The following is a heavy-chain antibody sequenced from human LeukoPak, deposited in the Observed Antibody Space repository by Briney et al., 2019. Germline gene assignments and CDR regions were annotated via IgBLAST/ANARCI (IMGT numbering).Heavy chain of an antibody. D-gene: IGHD3-22*01. V-gene: IGHV3-73*01. Sequence: GGSLRLSCAASGFTFSGSAMHWVRQASGKGLEWVGRIRSKANSYATAYAASVKGRFTISRDDSKNTAYLQMNSLRTEDTAVYYCTRLVGDSSGYYGDYWGQGTPVTVSS. CDR2: IRSKANSYAT. CDR3: TRLVGDSSGYYGDY. J-gene: IGHJ4*02. CDR1: GFTFSGSA.